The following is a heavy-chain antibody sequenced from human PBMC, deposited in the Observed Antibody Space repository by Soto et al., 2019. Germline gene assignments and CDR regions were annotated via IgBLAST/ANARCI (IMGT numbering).Heavy chain of an antibody. Sequence: QVQLVQSGAEKKKPGASVKVSCKASGYTFTSYAIDWVRQAPGQRLEWMGWINAGNGNTKYSQKFQGRVTMTRDTPASTAYMELSSVRSEDTAVYYCASEFPWWFDLWGQGSLVPVSS. CDR1: GYTFTSYA. J-gene: IGHJ5*02. V-gene: IGHV1-3*05. CDR2: INAGNGNT. CDR3: ASEFPWWFDL.